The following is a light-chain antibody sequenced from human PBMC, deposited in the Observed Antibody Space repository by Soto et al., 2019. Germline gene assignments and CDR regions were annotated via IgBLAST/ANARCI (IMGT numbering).Light chain of an antibody. J-gene: IGLJ3*02. Sequence: QSALTQPASVSGSPGQSITISCTGTSADVGGFDFVSWYRQSPGEAPKLVIFEVTNRPSGVSNRFSGSKSCNTASLTISGLQAEDGADYYCSSYTRSTTLLFGGGTTLTVL. CDR3: SSYTRSTTLL. V-gene: IGLV2-14*01. CDR1: SADVGGFDF. CDR2: EVT.